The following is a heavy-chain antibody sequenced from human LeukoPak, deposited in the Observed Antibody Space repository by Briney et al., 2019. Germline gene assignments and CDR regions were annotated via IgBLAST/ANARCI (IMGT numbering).Heavy chain of an antibody. D-gene: IGHD4-17*01. Sequence: GGSLRLSWSSTGFSFNIYAMRWVRQAPRNGLEYVSAISSNGGNTYYADSVKGRFTISRDNCKNTLYLQMRSLRPEDTAVYYCVGDYGAFWGQGTLVTVSS. J-gene: IGHJ4*02. CDR1: GFSFNIYA. CDR2: ISSNGGNT. V-gene: IGHV3-64D*09. CDR3: VGDYGAF.